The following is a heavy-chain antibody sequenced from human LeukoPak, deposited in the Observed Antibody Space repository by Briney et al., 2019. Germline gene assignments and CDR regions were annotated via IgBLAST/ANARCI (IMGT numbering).Heavy chain of an antibody. CDR2: MHSSETT. CDR1: GHSISSYY. D-gene: IGHD6-13*01. Sequence: RPSETLSLICTVSGHSISSYYWSWIRQPAGKAVEGIGHMHSSETTNYNPSLKSRVTISVDKSKNQSSLKLSSVTAADTTVYYCAGDGDRTSWYYYWGQGTLVTVSS. V-gene: IGHV4-4*07. CDR3: AGDGDRTSWYYY. J-gene: IGHJ4*02.